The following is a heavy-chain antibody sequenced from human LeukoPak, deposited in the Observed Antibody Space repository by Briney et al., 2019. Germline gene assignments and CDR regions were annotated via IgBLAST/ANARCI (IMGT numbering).Heavy chain of an antibody. V-gene: IGHV1-2*02. J-gene: IGHJ4*02. Sequence: ASVKVSCKASGYTFTGYYMHWVRQTPGQGLEWMGWINPNSGGTNYAQKFQGRVTMTRDTSISTAYMELSRLRSDDTAVYYCARDRKVGATGESDYWGQGTLVTVSS. D-gene: IGHD1-26*01. CDR2: INPNSGGT. CDR3: ARDRKVGATGESDY. CDR1: GYTFTGYY.